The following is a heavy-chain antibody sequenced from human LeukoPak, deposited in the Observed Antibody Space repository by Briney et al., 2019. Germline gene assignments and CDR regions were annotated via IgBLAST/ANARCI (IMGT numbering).Heavy chain of an antibody. CDR2: FAPYNNNG. D-gene: IGHD2/OR15-2a*01. CDR1: GYNFATYG. Sequence: ASVKVSCKASGYNFATYGISWVRQAPGQGLEWMGWFAPYNNNGNSAQKFQGRLTMTTDTSTSTASMELRSLRSDDTAVYYCTRDPRHKYCNFDNWGKGNLVTVSS. J-gene: IGHJ4*02. V-gene: IGHV1-18*01. CDR3: TRDPRHKYCNFDN.